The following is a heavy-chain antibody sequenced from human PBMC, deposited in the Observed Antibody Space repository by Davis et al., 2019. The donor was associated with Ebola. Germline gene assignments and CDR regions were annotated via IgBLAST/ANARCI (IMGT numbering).Heavy chain of an antibody. D-gene: IGHD3-16*01. J-gene: IGHJ4*02. CDR2: IIWNGGSV. CDR1: GFRFGDYG. Sequence: PRGSLRLSCEASGFRFGDYGMHWVRQRPGKGLEWVSGIIWNGGSVAYADFVKGRFTISRDNARNSLYLQMNSLRDEDTAVYYCTQDRGSILGVMVTWGQGTLVTVSS. CDR3: TQDRGSILGVMVT. V-gene: IGHV3-9*01.